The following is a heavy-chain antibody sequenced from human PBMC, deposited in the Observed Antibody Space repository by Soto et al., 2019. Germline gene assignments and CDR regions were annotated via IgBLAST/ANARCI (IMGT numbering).Heavy chain of an antibody. V-gene: IGHV3-21*01. D-gene: IGHD3-9*01. CDR1: GFTFSSYS. CDR2: ISSSSSYI. CDR3: ARDVHYDILTGYYVKSWFDP. J-gene: IGHJ5*02. Sequence: PGGSLRLSCAAPGFTFSSYSMNWVHQAPGKGLEWVSSISSSSSYIYYADSVKGRFTISRDNAKNSLYLQMNSLRAEDTAVYYCARDVHYDILTGYYVKSWFDPWGQGTLVTVSS.